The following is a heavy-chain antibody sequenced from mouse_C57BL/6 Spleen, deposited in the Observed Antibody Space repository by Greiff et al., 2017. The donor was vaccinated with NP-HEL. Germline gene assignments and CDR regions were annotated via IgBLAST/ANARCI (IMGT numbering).Heavy chain of an antibody. CDR1: GYAFSSSW. CDR2: IYPGDGDT. CDR3: ARGMDYDGPY. Sequence: VKLQQSGPELVKPGASVKISCKASGYAFSSSWMNWVKQRPGKGLEWIGRIYPGDGDTNYNGKFKGKATLTADKSSSTAYMQLSSLTSEDSAVYFCARGMDYDGPYWGQGTLVTVSA. V-gene: IGHV1-82*01. J-gene: IGHJ3*01. D-gene: IGHD2-4*01.